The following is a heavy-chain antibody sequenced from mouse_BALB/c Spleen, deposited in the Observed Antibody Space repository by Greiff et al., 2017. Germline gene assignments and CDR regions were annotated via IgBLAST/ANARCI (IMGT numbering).Heavy chain of an antibody. Sequence: QVQLQQSGAELVRPGASVTLSCKASGYSFTDYEMHWVKQTPVHGLEWIGAIDPETGGTAYNQKFKGMAKLTADKSSSRDYMELSGLTSEDSAGYFCEGGGQDWDYWGQGNALTVSA. J-gene: IGHJ2*01. CDR1: GYSFTDYE. CDR2: IDPETGGT. CDR3: EGGGQDWDY. D-gene: IGHD3-3*01. V-gene: IGHV1-15*01.